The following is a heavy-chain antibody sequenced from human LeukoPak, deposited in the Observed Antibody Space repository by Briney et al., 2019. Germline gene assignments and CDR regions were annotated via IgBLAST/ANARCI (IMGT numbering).Heavy chain of an antibody. V-gene: IGHV3-48*01. Sequence: GGSLRLSCAASGFTFSRYSMNWVRQAPGKGLEWVSYISSSSSTIYYADSVKGRFTISRDNAKNSLYLQMNSLRAEDMALYYCAKDRIRGIAAAGFDYWGQGTLVTVSS. D-gene: IGHD6-13*01. J-gene: IGHJ4*02. CDR1: GFTFSRYS. CDR3: AKDRIRGIAAAGFDY. CDR2: ISSSSSTI.